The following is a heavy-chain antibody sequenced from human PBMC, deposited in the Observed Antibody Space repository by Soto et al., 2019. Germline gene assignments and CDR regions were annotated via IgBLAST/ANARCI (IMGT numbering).Heavy chain of an antibody. CDR2: IAYDGSTK. D-gene: IGHD5-12*01. CDR1: EFTFRSYA. Sequence: QVQLVESGGGVVQPGRSLRLSCAASEFTFRSYAMHWVRQAPGKGLEWVAVIAYDGSTKYYADSVKGRFTISRDNSKNTLYLQMNSLRPEDTAVYYCAREIYNVTIVATIRPNGMDVWGQGTTVTVSS. CDR3: AREIYNVTIVATIRPNGMDV. V-gene: IGHV3-30-3*01. J-gene: IGHJ6*02.